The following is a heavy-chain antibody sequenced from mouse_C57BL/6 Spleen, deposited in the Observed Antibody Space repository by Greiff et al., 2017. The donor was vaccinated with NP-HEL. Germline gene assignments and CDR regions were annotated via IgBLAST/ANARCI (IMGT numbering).Heavy chain of an antibody. J-gene: IGHJ3*01. CDR2: ISDGGSYT. V-gene: IGHV5-4*03. CDR3: ARGGYYDYPWFAY. Sequence: EVKVVESGGGLVKPGGSLKLSCAASGFTFSSYAMSWVRQTPEKRLEWVATISDGGSYTYYPDNVKGRFTISRDNAKNNLYLQMSHLKSEDTAMYYCARGGYYDYPWFAYWGQGTLVTVSA. D-gene: IGHD2-4*01. CDR1: GFTFSSYA.